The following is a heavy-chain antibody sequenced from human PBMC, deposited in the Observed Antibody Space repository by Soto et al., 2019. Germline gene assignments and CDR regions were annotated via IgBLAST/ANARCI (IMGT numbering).Heavy chain of an antibody. CDR3: AKDPFGGDDRRDDY. CDR2: ISGSGGST. V-gene: IGHV3-23*01. D-gene: IGHD2-21*02. Sequence: GGSLRLSCAASGFTFSSYAMSWVRQAPGKGLEWVSAISGSGGSTYYADSVKGRFTISRDNSKNTLYLQMNSLRAEDTAVYYCAKDPFGGDDRRDDYWGQGTLVTVSS. J-gene: IGHJ4*02. CDR1: GFTFSSYA.